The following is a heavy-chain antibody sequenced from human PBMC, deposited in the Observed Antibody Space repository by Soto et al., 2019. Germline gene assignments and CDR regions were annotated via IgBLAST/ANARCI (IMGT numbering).Heavy chain of an antibody. D-gene: IGHD2-2*01. CDR3: ARQEGSSTYYRAYYFDY. J-gene: IGHJ4*02. CDR1: GGSISNSGYY. CDR2: IYYSGST. V-gene: IGHV4-39*01. Sequence: SETLSLTCTVSGGSISNSGYYWGWIRQPPGKGLEWIGSIYYSGSTYYSPSLKSRVTISVDTSKNQFSLNLTSVTAADTAVYFCARQEGSSTYYRAYYFDYWGQGTLVTV.